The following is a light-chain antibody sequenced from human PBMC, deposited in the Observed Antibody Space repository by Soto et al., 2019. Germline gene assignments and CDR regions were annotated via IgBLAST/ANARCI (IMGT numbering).Light chain of an antibody. CDR2: GAS. Sequence: TPSPHSLSLSPTETTTLSCSANQVVTANYLAWYQQKPGQAPRLLIYGASIGANGIPDRFSGSGSGTDFTLTISRLEPEDFAVYYCLQYGVPLWTFGQGTKVDIK. V-gene: IGKV3-20*01. CDR3: LQYGVPLWT. CDR1: QVVTANY. J-gene: IGKJ1*01.